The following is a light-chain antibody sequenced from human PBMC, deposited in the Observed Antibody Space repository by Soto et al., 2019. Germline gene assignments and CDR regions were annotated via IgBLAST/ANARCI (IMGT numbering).Light chain of an antibody. CDR2: LSSDGSH. V-gene: IGLV4-69*01. Sequence: QLVLTQSPSASASLGASVKLTCTLSRGHSSYAIAWHQQQPEKGPRYLMKLSSDGSHSKGDGIPDRFSGSSSGAERYLTISSLQSEDEADYYCKTWDTGARVVFGGGTKLTVL. CDR3: KTWDTGARVV. J-gene: IGLJ2*01. CDR1: RGHSSYA.